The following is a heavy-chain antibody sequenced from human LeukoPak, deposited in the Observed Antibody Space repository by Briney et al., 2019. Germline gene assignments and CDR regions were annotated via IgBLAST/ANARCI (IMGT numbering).Heavy chain of an antibody. V-gene: IGHV3-30*02. CDR3: AKKGRHDDYGKPG. J-gene: IGHJ4*02. CDR2: IRYDGSPK. Sequence: PGGSLRLSCAASGFTFSDAWMSWVRQAPGKGLEWVAFIRYDGSPKYYADSVKGRFTISRDNSRNTIYLQMNSLRAEDTAVYFCAKKGRHDDYGKPGWGQGTLVTVSS. D-gene: IGHD4-17*01. CDR1: GFTFSDAW.